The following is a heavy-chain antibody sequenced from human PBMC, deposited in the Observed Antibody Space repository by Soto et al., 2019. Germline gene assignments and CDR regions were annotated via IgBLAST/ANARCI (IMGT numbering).Heavy chain of an antibody. D-gene: IGHD6-6*01. CDR1: GFTFSSDW. J-gene: IGHJ4*02. V-gene: IGHV3-7*03. CDR3: AREIAACDY. CDR2: IKQDGSEK. Sequence: VGSLRLSCAASGFTFSSDWMSWVRQAPWKGLEWVSNIKQDGSEKYYVDSVKGRLTIYRDNDKNSLYLQMNSLRAEDTAVYYCAREIAACDYWGQGTLVTVSS.